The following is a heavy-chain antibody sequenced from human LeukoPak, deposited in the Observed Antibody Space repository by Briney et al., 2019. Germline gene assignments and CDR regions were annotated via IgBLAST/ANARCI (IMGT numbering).Heavy chain of an antibody. V-gene: IGHV3-66*01. Sequence: PGGSLRLSCAASGFTVSSNYMSWVRQAPGKGLEWVSVIYSGGSTYYADSVKGRFTISRDNSKNTLYLQMNSLRAEDTAVYYRAGTLYYYDSSGSYYFDYWGQGTLVTVSS. J-gene: IGHJ4*02. CDR3: AGTLYYYDSSGSYYFDY. D-gene: IGHD3-22*01. CDR1: GFTVSSNY. CDR2: IYSGGST.